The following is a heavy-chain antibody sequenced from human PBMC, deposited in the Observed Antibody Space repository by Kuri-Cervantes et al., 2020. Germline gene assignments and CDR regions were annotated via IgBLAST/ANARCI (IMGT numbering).Heavy chain of an antibody. CDR2: ISAYNGNT. CDR3: ARVGGYYDFPHYGMDV. Sequence: ASMKVSCKASGYTFTSYGISWVRQAPGQGLEWMGWISAYNGNTNYAQKLQGRVTMTTDTSTSTAYMELRSLRSDDTAVYYRARVGGYYDFPHYGMDVWGQGTTVTVSS. CDR1: GYTFTSYG. J-gene: IGHJ6*02. V-gene: IGHV1-18*01. D-gene: IGHD3-3*01.